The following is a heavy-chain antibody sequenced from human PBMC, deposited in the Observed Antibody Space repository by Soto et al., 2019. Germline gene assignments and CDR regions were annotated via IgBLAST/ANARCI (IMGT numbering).Heavy chain of an antibody. CDR3: TRSPRNLLMVYGFGGMDV. D-gene: IGHD2-8*01. CDR1: GFTFSSHA. CDR2: ISGSGDGT. Sequence: LXLSFASSGFTFSSHAMSWVRQAPGKGLEWVSSISGSGDGTYYGDSVKGRFTISRDSSSGILYLEMKNLRGEDTAVYFCTRSPRNLLMVYGFGGMDVWGQGTKVTVYS. V-gene: IGHV3-23*01. J-gene: IGHJ6*02.